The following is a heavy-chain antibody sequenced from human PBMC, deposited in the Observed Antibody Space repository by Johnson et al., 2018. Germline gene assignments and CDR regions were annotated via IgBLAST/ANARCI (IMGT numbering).Heavy chain of an antibody. D-gene: IGHD3-16*02. V-gene: IGHV3-21*01. CDR3: ARPWGSYRSDAFDI. CDR2: ISWNSGSI. Sequence: VQLVQSGGGLVKPGGSLRLSCAASGFTFSIYSINWVRQAPGKGLEWVSGISWNSGSIGYADSVKGRFTISRDKDKNYLYLQMNSLRAEDTAVYYCARPWGSYRSDAFDIWGPGTMVTVSS. J-gene: IGHJ3*02. CDR1: GFTFSIYS.